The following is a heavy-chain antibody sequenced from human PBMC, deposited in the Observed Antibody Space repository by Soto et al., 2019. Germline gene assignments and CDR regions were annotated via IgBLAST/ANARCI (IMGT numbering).Heavy chain of an antibody. Sequence: QLQLHESGSGLVKPSQTLSLTCTVSGASITYGNYAWSWIRQTPGKGLEWIGYIDHLETTFYNPSFESRLTLSIDRAKIQFSLNLNSMSAADRAGYFCARGGGSDSFDYWGQGILVTVSS. V-gene: IGHV4-30-2*01. CDR2: IDHLETT. CDR1: GASITYGNYA. D-gene: IGHD1-26*01. CDR3: ARGGGSDSFDY. J-gene: IGHJ4*02.